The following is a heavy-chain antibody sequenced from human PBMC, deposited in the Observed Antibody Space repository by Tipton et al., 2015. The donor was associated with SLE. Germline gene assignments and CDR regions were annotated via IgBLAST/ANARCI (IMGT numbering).Heavy chain of an antibody. CDR1: GGSFSGYY. D-gene: IGHD6-13*01. J-gene: IGHJ6*03. V-gene: IGHV4-34*01. Sequence: LRLSCAVYGGSFSGYYWSWIRQPPGKGLEWIGSIYYSGSTYYNPSLKSRVTISVDTSKNQFSLKLSSVTAADTAVYYCARDGRQQLVYYYYYMDVWGKGTTVTVSS. CDR2: IYYSGST. CDR3: ARDGRQQLVYYYYYMDV.